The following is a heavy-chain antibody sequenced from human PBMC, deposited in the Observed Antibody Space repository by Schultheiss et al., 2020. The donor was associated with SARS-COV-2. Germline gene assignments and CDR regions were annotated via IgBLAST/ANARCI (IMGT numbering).Heavy chain of an antibody. CDR2: IYYSGST. J-gene: IGHJ6*02. CDR3: ARDRWDSYYYCGMDV. Sequence: SETLSLTCAVYGGSFSGYYWSWIRQPPGKGLEWIGYIYYSGSTNYNPSLKSRVTISVDTSKNQFSLKLSSVTAADTAVYYCARDRWDSYYYCGMDVWGQGTTVTVSS. CDR1: GGSFSGYY. D-gene: IGHD1-26*01. V-gene: IGHV4-59*01.